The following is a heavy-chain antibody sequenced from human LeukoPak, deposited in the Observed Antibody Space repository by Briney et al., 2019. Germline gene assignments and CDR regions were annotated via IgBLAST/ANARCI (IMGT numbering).Heavy chain of an antibody. Sequence: GGSLRLSCAASGFTFSSYAMHWVRQAPGKGLEYVSAISSNGGSTYYANSVKGRFTISRDNSKNTLYLQMGSLRAEDMAVYYCARASYSSGWFDYWGQGTLVTVSS. CDR2: ISSNGGST. J-gene: IGHJ5*01. CDR3: ARASYSSGWFDY. V-gene: IGHV3-64*01. CDR1: GFTFSSYA. D-gene: IGHD6-19*01.